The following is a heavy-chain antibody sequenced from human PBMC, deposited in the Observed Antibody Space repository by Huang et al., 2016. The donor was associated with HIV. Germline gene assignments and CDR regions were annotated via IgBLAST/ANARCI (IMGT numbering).Heavy chain of an antibody. Sequence: QVRLHQWGTGLVRPSETLSLTCAVCGGPLSGHYWSWVRLPPGGSMEGLGEVNHRGSANYNPCVKGRLSMAIETSKKQFSLKLGSVTAADTALYYCARSGRGEGPFDTWGQGTLGTVSS. D-gene: IGHD1-26*01. CDR1: GGPLSGHY. CDR3: ARSGRGEGPFDT. V-gene: IGHV4-34*01. J-gene: IGHJ3*02. CDR2: VNHRGSA.